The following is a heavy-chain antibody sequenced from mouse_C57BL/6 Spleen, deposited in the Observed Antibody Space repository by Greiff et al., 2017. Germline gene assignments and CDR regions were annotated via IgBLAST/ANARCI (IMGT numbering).Heavy chain of an antibody. Sequence: EVKLMESGGGLVKPGGSLKLSCAASGFTFSSYAMSWVRQTPEKRLEWVATISDGGSYTYYPDNVKGRFTISRDNAKNNLYLQMSHLKSEDPAMYYCARDHYGSSFDYWGQGTTLTVSS. D-gene: IGHD1-1*01. CDR2: ISDGGSYT. CDR3: ARDHYGSSFDY. CDR1: GFTFSSYA. V-gene: IGHV5-4*01. J-gene: IGHJ2*01.